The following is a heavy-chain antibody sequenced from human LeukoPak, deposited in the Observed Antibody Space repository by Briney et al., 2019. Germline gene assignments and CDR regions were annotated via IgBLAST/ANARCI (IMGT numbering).Heavy chain of an antibody. V-gene: IGHV4-39*01. CDR3: ARHRVGAIISPLFFDY. J-gene: IGHJ4*02. Sequence: PSETLSLTCTVSGGSISSSSHYWGWIRQPPGKGLEWIASIYYSGSAYFSPSLKSRVTISVDTSKNQFSLRLSSVTAADTAVYYCARHRVGAIISPLFFDYWGQGTLVTVSS. CDR1: GGSISSSSHY. CDR2: IYYSGSA. D-gene: IGHD1-26*01.